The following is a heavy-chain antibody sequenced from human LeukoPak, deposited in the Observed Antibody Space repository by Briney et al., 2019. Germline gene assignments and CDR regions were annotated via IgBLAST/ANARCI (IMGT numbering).Heavy chain of an antibody. J-gene: IGHJ4*02. D-gene: IGHD3-22*01. CDR1: GGSISSGSYY. CDR3: ARDGYYYDSSGYYRGDFDY. CDR2: IYTSGST. Sequence: PSETLSLTCTVSGGSISSGSYYWSWIRHPAGKGLEWIGRIYTSGSTNYNPSLKSRVTISVDTSKNQFSLKLSSVTAADTAVYYCARDGYYYDSSGYYRGDFDYWGQGTLVTVSS. V-gene: IGHV4-61*02.